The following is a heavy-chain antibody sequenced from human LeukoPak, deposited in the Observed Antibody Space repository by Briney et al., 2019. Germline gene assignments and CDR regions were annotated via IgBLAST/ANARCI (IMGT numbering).Heavy chain of an antibody. Sequence: GGSLRLSCAASGFTVSTTYMSWVRQSPARGLEWVASISPGGGTTYYADYVKGRFTISRDNSNKSLFVQMNSLRVEDTAVYFCAKSRSGSANWALRIFDNWGQGTLVTVSS. CDR2: ISPGGGTT. CDR3: AKSRSGSANWALRIFDN. CDR1: GFTVSTTY. D-gene: IGHD1-1*01. V-gene: IGHV3-23*01. J-gene: IGHJ4*02.